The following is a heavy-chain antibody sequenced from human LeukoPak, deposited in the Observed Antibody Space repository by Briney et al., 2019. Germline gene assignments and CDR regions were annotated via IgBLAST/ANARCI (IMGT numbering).Heavy chain of an antibody. Sequence: PSETLSLTCTVSGGSISSSSYYWGWIRQPPGKGLEWIGSIYYSGSTYYNPSLKSRVTISVDTSKNQFSLKLSSVTAADTAVYYCARAEMVRGVISNYWGQGTLVTVSS. CDR1: GGSISSSSYY. V-gene: IGHV4-39*07. CDR2: IYYSGST. D-gene: IGHD3-10*01. CDR3: ARAEMVRGVISNY. J-gene: IGHJ4*02.